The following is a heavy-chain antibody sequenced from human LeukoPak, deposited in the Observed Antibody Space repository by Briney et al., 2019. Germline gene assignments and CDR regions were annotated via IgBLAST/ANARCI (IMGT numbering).Heavy chain of an antibody. D-gene: IGHD3-9*01. CDR3: ARITRSDYDILTGLPLYYYYGMDV. CDR2: IIPIFGTA. Sequence: SVNVSCKASGGTFSSYAISWVRQAPGQGLEWMGGIIPIFGTANYAQKFQGRVTITADKSTSTAYMELSSLRSEDTAVYYCARITRSDYDILTGLPLYYYYGMDVWGKGTTVTVSS. J-gene: IGHJ6*04. V-gene: IGHV1-69*06. CDR1: GGTFSSYA.